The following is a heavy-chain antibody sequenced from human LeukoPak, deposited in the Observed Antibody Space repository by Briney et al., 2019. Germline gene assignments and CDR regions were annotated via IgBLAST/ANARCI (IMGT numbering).Heavy chain of an antibody. CDR3: ARASITMVRGVINPMMTLCGAIDY. D-gene: IGHD3-10*01. Sequence: SETLSLTCAVSGCSISSGYYWGWIRQPPGKGLEWIGSIYHSGSTYYNPSLKSRVTISVDTSKNQFSLKLSSVTAADTAVYYRARASITMVRGVINPMMTLCGAIDYWGQGTLVTVSS. CDR2: IYHSGST. V-gene: IGHV4-38-2*01. CDR1: GCSISSGYY. J-gene: IGHJ4*02.